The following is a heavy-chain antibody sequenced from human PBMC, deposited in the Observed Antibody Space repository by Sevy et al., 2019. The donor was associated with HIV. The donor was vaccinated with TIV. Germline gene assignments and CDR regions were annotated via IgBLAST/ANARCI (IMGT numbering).Heavy chain of an antibody. Sequence: ASVKVSCKVSGYSLTKLSIHWVRQGPGKGLEWMGDFDVQDGETIYAKKFQGRLKMTVDTNTDTAYIELGRRTSEDTAVYHCAAVGLRYCSGSSCYQGDWFDPWGQGSLVTVSS. J-gene: IGHJ5*02. CDR3: AAVGLRYCSGSSCYQGDWFDP. CDR1: GYSLTKLS. CDR2: FDVQDGET. V-gene: IGHV1-24*01. D-gene: IGHD2-15*01.